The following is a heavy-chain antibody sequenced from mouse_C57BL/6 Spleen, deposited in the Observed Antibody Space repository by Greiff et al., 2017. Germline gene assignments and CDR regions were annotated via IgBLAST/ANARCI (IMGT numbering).Heavy chain of an antibody. V-gene: IGHV2-9-1*01. Sequence: VKLMESGPGLVAPSQSLSITCTVSGFSLTSYAISWVRQPPGKGLEWLGVIWTGGDTNYNSALKSKLSISKDNSKSQVFLKMNSLQTDDTARYYCARKGWDESWYFDVWGTGTTVTVSS. D-gene: IGHD2-3*01. CDR2: IWTGGDT. CDR1: GFSLTSYA. J-gene: IGHJ1*03. CDR3: ARKGWDESWYFDV.